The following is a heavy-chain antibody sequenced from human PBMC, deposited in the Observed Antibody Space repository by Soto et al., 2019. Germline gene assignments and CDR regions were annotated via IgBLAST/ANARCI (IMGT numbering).Heavy chain of an antibody. CDR2: ISSSSSYI. V-gene: IGHV3-21*01. CDR3: ARDHGVGIQLDY. Sequence: GGSLRLSCAASGFTFSSYSMNWVRQAPGKGLEWVSSISSSSSYIYYADSVKGRFTISRDNAKNSLYLQMNSLRAEDTAVYYCARDHGVGIQLDYWGQGTLVTVSS. CDR1: GFTFSSYS. J-gene: IGHJ4*02. D-gene: IGHD5-18*01.